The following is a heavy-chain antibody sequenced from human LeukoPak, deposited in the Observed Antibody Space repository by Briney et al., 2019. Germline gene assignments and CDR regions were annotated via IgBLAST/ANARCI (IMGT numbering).Heavy chain of an antibody. CDR2: IYHSENA. D-gene: IGHD2-15*01. CDR3: ARHELGYCSGGTCPYYFDY. CDR1: GGSISSYY. V-gene: IGHV4-59*08. Sequence: SETLSLTCTVSGGSISSYYWSWIRQPPGKGLEWIGYIYHSENARYNPSLKSRVTILVDTSKNQFSLKLSSVSAADTAVYYCARHELGYCSGGTCPYYFDYWGQGTLVTVSS. J-gene: IGHJ4*02.